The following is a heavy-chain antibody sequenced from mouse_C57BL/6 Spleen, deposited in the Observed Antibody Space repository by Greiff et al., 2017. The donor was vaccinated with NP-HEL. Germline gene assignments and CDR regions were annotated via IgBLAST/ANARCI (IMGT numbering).Heavy chain of an antibody. Sequence: QVHVKQPGAELVKPGASVKLSCKASGYTFTSYWMHWVKQRPGQGLEWIGMIHPNSGSTNYNEKFKSKATLTVDKSSSTAYMQLSSLTSEDSAVYYCARAFYSNYGDYYAMDYWGQGTSVTVSA. J-gene: IGHJ4*01. CDR1: GYTFTSYW. D-gene: IGHD2-5*01. CDR3: ARAFYSNYGDYYAMDY. V-gene: IGHV1-64*01. CDR2: IHPNSGST.